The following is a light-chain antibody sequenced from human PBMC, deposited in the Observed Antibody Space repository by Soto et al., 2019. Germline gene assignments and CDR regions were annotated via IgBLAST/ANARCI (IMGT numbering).Light chain of an antibody. CDR1: SSDVGAYSY. CDR2: DVS. J-gene: IGLJ2*01. V-gene: IGLV2-14*01. Sequence: QSALTQPASVSGSPGQSITISCTGTSSDVGAYSYVSWYQQHPGKAPKLIIYDVSNRPSGVSNRFSGSKSGNTASLTISGLPAEDEADYYCSSYTSSITLVFGGGTKLTVL. CDR3: SSYTSSITLV.